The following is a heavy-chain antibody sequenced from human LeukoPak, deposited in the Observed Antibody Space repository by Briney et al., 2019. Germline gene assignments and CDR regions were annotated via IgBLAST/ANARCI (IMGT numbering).Heavy chain of an antibody. V-gene: IGHV4-59*01. D-gene: IGHD1-26*01. CDR1: GGFISSYY. CDR2: IYYSGST. CDR3: ARGGWDYFDY. Sequence: PSETLSLTCTVSGGFISSYYWLCIRQPPGKGLEWIGYIYYSGSTNYNPSLKSRVTISVDTSKNQFSLKLSSVTAADTAVYYWARGGWDYFDYWGQGTLVTVSS. J-gene: IGHJ4*02.